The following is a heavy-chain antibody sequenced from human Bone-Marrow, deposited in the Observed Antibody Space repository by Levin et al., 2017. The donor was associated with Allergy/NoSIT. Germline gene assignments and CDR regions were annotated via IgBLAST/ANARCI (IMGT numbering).Heavy chain of an antibody. CDR2: IKSKTDGGTT. D-gene: IGHD3-3*01. CDR3: TTDPTPCITIFGVVTNDAFDI. J-gene: IGHJ3*02. CDR1: GFTFSNAW. V-gene: IGHV3-15*01. Sequence: GGSLRLSCAASGFTFSNAWMSWVRQAPGKGLEWVGRIKSKTDGGTTDYAAPVKGRFTISRDDSKNTLYLQMNSLKTEDTAVYYCTTDPTPCITIFGVVTNDAFDIWGQGTMVTVSS.